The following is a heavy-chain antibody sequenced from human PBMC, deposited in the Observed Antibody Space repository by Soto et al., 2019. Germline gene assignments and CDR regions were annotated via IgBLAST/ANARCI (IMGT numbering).Heavy chain of an antibody. Sequence: GESLKISCKGSGYSFTSYWIGWVRQMPGKGLEWMGIIYPGDSDTRYSPSFQVQVPISGDKSISTAYLQCRRLEAPYSAMYYCGRSDTAMEISDYLGKGTLVTVSS. D-gene: IGHD5-18*01. CDR2: IYPGDSDT. V-gene: IGHV5-51*01. J-gene: IGHJ4*02. CDR1: GYSFTSYW. CDR3: GRSDTAMEISDY.